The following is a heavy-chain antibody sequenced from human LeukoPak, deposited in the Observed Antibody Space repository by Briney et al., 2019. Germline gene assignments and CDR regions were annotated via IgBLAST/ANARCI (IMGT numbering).Heavy chain of an antibody. D-gene: IGHD2-15*01. CDR2: INHSGST. J-gene: IGHJ4*02. Sequence: SETLSLTCAVYGGSFSGYYWNWIRKPPGKGLEWLGEINHSGSTNYNPSLKSRVTTSVDTSTNQFSLKLSSVTAADTPVYYCAVACYGRRFDYWGQGTLVTVSS. CDR1: GGSFSGYY. CDR3: AVACYGRRFDY. V-gene: IGHV4-34*01.